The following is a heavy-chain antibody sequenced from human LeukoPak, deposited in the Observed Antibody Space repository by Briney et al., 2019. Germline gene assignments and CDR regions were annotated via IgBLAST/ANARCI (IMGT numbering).Heavy chain of an antibody. D-gene: IGHD7-27*01. J-gene: IGHJ4*02. Sequence: GGSLRLSCAASGFTFNDAWMNWVRQDPGKGLEWVGRIKRKTDGGTTDYAAPVKGRFTISRDDSKNTLYLQMNSLKTEDTAVYYCTTGNWGPHWGQGTLVTVSS. V-gene: IGHV3-15*07. CDR3: TTGNWGPH. CDR1: GFTFNDAW. CDR2: IKRKTDGGTT.